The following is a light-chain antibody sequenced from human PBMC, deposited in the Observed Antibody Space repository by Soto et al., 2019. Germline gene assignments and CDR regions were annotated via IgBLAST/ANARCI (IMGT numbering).Light chain of an antibody. CDR3: QLYGVSPKT. CDR1: TTLTNTY. J-gene: IGKJ1*01. CDR2: DAS. V-gene: IGKV3-20*01. Sequence: EIVLTQSPGTLSLSPGERATLSCRASTTLTNTYLAWYQQKPGQAPRLLIFDASTRATGIPDRFSGSGSGTDFTLTISRLEPADFAVYCCQLYGVSPKTFGQGTNVEVK.